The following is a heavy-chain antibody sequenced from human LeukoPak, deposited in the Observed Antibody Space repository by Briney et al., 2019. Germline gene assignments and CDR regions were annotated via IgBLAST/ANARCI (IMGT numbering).Heavy chain of an antibody. D-gene: IGHD2-15*01. V-gene: IGHV1-2*02. CDR1: GGTFSSYA. J-gene: IGHJ5*02. Sequence: ASVKVSCKASGGTFSSYAISWVRQAPGQGLEWMGWINPNSGGTNYAQKFQGRVTMTRDTSISTAYMELSRLRSDDTAVYYCARDPRIVVVVADNWFDPWGQGTLVTVSS. CDR3: ARDPRIVVVVADNWFDP. CDR2: INPNSGGT.